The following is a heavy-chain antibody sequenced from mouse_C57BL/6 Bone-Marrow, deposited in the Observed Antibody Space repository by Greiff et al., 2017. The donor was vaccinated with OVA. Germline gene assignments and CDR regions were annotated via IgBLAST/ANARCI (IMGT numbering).Heavy chain of an antibody. CDR1: GYTFTSYG. J-gene: IGHJ2*01. V-gene: IGHV1-81*01. CDR2: IYPRSGNT. CDR3: ARMGYDNYGY. D-gene: IGHD2-10*02. Sequence: QVQLQQSGAELARPGASVKLSCKASGYTFTSYGISWVKQRTGQGLEWIGEIYPRSGNTYYNEKFKGKATLTADKYSSTAYMELRSLTSYDSAVYFCARMGYDNYGYWGQGTTLTVSS.